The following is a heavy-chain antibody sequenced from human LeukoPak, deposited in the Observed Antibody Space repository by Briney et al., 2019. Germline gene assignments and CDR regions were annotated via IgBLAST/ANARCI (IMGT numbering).Heavy chain of an antibody. CDR3: AKGRYYFDY. J-gene: IGHJ4*02. V-gene: IGHV3-23*01. CDR2: ISGSSGNT. Sequence: PGGSLRLSCAASGFTFSNYAMSWVRQAPGKGLEWVSGISGSSGNTYYADSMKGRFTISRDNSKNTLYLQMNSLRAEDTAVYYCAKGRYYFDYWGQGTLVTVSS. CDR1: GFTFSNYA.